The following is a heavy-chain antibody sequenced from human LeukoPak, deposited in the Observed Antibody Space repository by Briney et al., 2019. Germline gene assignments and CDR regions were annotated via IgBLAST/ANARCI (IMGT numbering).Heavy chain of an antibody. D-gene: IGHD3-10*01. J-gene: IGHJ6*03. V-gene: IGHV3-74*01. CDR3: ARDRSYYGSGSYYPYYYYMDV. Sequence: QPGGSLRLSCAASGFSFSTSWMHWVRQAPGKGLVWVSRINSDGSSTSYADSVKGRFTISRDNAKNTLYLQMNSLRAEDTAVYYCARDRSYYGSGSYYPYYYYMDVWGKGTTVTVSS. CDR2: INSDGSST. CDR1: GFSFSTSW.